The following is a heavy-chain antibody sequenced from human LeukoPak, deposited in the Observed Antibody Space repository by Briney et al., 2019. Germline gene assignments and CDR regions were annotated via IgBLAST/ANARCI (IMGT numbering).Heavy chain of an antibody. D-gene: IGHD2-15*01. CDR2: IYYSGST. Sequence: SETLSLTCTVSGGSISSGGYYWSWIRQHPGKGLEWIGYIYYSGSTYYNPSLKSRVTISVDTSKNQFSLKLSSVTAADTAVYYCASVPYCSGGSCHTDFDPWGQGTPVTVSS. V-gene: IGHV4-31*03. CDR1: GGSISSGGYY. J-gene: IGHJ5*02. CDR3: ASVPYCSGGSCHTDFDP.